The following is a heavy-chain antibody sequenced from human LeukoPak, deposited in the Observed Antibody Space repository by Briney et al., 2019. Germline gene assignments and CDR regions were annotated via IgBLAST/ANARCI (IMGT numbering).Heavy chain of an antibody. D-gene: IGHD6-13*01. CDR3: ARYSSSWYDEGFDY. J-gene: IGHJ4*02. CDR1: GGSISSSSYY. V-gene: IGHV4-39*07. CDR2: MYYSGGN. Sequence: SETLSLTCSVSGGSISSSSYYWGWIRQPPGKGLEWIGSMYYSGGNYYNPSLKSRVTISVETSKNQFSLKLSSVTAADTAVYYCARYSSSWYDEGFDYWGQGTLVTVSS.